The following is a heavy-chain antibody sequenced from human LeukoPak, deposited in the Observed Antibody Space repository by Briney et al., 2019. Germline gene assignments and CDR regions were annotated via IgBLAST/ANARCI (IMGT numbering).Heavy chain of an antibody. CDR1: GFTFSGSA. Sequence: AGGSLRLSCAASGFTFSGSAMHWVRQASGKGLEWVGRIRSKANSYATAYAASVKGRFTISRDDSKNTAYLQMNSLKTEDTAVYYCTSRVRSSESYAILDYWGQGTLVTVSS. CDR2: IRSKANSYAT. J-gene: IGHJ4*02. D-gene: IGHD1-26*01. CDR3: TSRVRSSESYAILDY. V-gene: IGHV3-73*01.